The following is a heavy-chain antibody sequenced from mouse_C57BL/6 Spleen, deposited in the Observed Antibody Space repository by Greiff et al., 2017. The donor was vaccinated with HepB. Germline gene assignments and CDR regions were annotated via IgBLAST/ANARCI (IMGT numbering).Heavy chain of an antibody. CDR1: GFSFNTYA. CDR3: VRQEDDCYFDY. V-gene: IGHV10-1*01. J-gene: IGHJ2*01. Sequence: EVQLVESGGGLVQPKGSLKLSCAASGFSFNTYAMNWVRQAPGKGLEWVASIRSKSNNYATYYADSVKDRFTISRDDSESMLYMQMNNLKTEDTAVYYCVRQEDDCYFDYWGKGTTLTVSS. CDR2: IRSKSNNYAT.